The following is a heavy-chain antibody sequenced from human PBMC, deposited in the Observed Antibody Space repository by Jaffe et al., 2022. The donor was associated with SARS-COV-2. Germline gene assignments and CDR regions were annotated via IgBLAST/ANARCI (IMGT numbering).Heavy chain of an antibody. CDR1: GFSLNNYW. CDR3: ARGYPGSYRFDQ. V-gene: IGHV3-74*03. J-gene: IGHJ4*02. CDR2: INSDGDT. Sequence: EVQLVESGGGLVPPGGSLRLSCAASGFSLNNYWMQWVRQAPGKGLVWVSRINSDGDTKYADSVKGRFTFSRDNAKNTLYLQMNNLRAEDAAVYYCARGYPGSYRFDQWGQGTLVTVSS. D-gene: IGHD3-10*01.